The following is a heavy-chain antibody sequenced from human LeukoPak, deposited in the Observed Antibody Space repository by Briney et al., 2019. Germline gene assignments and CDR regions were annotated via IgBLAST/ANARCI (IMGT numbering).Heavy chain of an antibody. V-gene: IGHV3-23*01. Sequence: QSGGSLRLSCGASGFTFSSQGMSWVRQAPGKGLEWVSAITGSGSITYYSDSVKGRFTISRDNSKNTVYLQLNSLRVEDTAVYYCAKMQGYFDYWGQGTLVTVSS. CDR2: ITGSGSIT. CDR1: GFTFSSQG. CDR3: AKMQGYFDY. J-gene: IGHJ4*02.